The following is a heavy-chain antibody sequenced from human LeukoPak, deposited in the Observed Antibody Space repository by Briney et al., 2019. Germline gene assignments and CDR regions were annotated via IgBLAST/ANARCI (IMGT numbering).Heavy chain of an antibody. D-gene: IGHD3-10*01. V-gene: IGHV1-69*04. Sequence: GSSVKVSCKASGGTFSSYAISWVRQAPGQGLEWMGRIIPILGIANYAQKFQGRVTITADKSTSTAYMELSSLRSEDTAVYYCARYGGNYGSGSVGMDVWGQGTTVTVSS. CDR2: IIPILGIA. CDR1: GGTFSSYA. CDR3: ARYGGNYGSGSVGMDV. J-gene: IGHJ6*02.